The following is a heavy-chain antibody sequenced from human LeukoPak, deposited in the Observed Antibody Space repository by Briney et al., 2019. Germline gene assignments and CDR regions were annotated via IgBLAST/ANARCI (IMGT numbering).Heavy chain of an antibody. J-gene: IGHJ4*02. D-gene: IGHD3-22*01. CDR1: GFFFNNAW. Sequence: GGSLRLSCVASGFFFNNAWMTWVRQAPGKGLEWAGRIKSAAAGGTIDYAVPVKGRFTISRDDSKSTIYLQMNSLKTEDTAVYYCTTVRSYYSNGDWGQGTLVTVSS. V-gene: IGHV3-15*01. CDR3: TTVRSYYSNGD. CDR2: IKSAAAGGTI.